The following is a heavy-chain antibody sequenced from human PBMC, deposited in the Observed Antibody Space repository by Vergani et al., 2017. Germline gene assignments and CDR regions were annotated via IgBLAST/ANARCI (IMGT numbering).Heavy chain of an antibody. CDR1: GFTFSSYS. D-gene: IGHD6-13*01. CDR2: ISSSSSYI. J-gene: IGHJ5*02. CDR3: ARDRQQQLVLGLNWFDP. Sequence: EVQLVESGGGLVKPGGSLRLSCAASGFTFSSYSMNWVRQAPGKGLDWVSSISSSSSYIYYADSVKGRFTISRDNAKNSLYLQMNSLRAEDTAVYYCARDRQQQLVLGLNWFDPWGQGTLVTVSS. V-gene: IGHV3-21*01.